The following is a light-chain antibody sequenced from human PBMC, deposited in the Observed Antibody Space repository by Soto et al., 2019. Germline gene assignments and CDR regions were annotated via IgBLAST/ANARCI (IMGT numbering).Light chain of an antibody. CDR3: MQALQTPT. J-gene: IGKJ1*01. CDR1: QSLLHSNGYNY. V-gene: IGKV2-28*01. CDR2: WGS. Sequence: DIVMTQSPLSLPVTPGEPASISCRSSQSLLHSNGYNYLDWYLQKPGQSPQLLIYWGSNRASGVPERFSGSGAGTDFPLKISRVEAEDVGVYYCMQALQTPTFGQGTKVEIK.